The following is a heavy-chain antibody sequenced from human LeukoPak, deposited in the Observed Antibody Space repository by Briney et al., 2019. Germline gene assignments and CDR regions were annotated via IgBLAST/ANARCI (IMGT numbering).Heavy chain of an antibody. J-gene: IGHJ4*02. CDR2: IAYHGGAE. CDR3: ARLLEWFQNFDY. D-gene: IGHD3-3*01. V-gene: IGHV3-30*03. Sequence: GGSLRLSCAASGFTFSSYGMHWVRQAPGKGLEWVAVIAYHGGAEYYADSVKGRFTISRDNSKNTLYLQMNSLRAEDTAVYFCARLLEWFQNFDYWGQGTLVTVSS. CDR1: GFTFSSYG.